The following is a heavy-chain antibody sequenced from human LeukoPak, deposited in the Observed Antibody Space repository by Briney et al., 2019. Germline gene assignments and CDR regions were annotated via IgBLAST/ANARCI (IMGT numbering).Heavy chain of an antibody. CDR3: ARGRYYGSRD. CDR1: GFTVSSNS. Sequence: GGSLRLSCADSGFTVSSNSMSWVRQAPGKGLEWVSVIYSGGSTYYADSVKGRFTISRDNSKNTLYLQMNSLRVEDTAVYFCARGRYYGSRDRGQGTLVTVSS. V-gene: IGHV3-66*01. CDR2: IYSGGST. J-gene: IGHJ4*02. D-gene: IGHD3-10*01.